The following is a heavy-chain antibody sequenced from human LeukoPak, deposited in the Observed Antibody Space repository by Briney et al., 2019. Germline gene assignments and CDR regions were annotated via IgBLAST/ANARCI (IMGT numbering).Heavy chain of an antibody. D-gene: IGHD3-9*01. Sequence: SETLSLTCTVSGGSVTSGSYYWSWIRQPPGKGLEWIGCIFYTGSTNYNPSLKSRVTISVDTSKNQFSLKLSSVTAADTALYYCAAVLTAYSSIDYWARESWSPSPQ. CDR2: IFYTGST. J-gene: IGHJ4*02. CDR1: GGSVTSGSYY. V-gene: IGHV4-61*01. CDR3: AAVLTAYSSIDY.